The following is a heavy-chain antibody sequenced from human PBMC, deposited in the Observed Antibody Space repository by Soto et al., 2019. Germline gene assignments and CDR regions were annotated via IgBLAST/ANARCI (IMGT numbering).Heavy chain of an antibody. CDR1: GFTVSSNY. Sequence: GGSLRLSCAASGFTVSSNYMSWVRQAPGKGLEWVSVIYSGGSTYYADSVKGRFTISRDNSKNTLYLQMNSLRAEDTAVYYCARDYSNYVESPDLNYYYYMDVWGKGTTVTVSS. D-gene: IGHD4-4*01. J-gene: IGHJ6*03. CDR3: ARDYSNYVESPDLNYYYYMDV. V-gene: IGHV3-66*01. CDR2: IYSGGST.